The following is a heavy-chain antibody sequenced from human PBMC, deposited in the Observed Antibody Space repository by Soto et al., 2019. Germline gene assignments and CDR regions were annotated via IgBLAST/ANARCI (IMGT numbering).Heavy chain of an antibody. V-gene: IGHV1-2*02. D-gene: IGHD3-16*01. CDR2: INAHSGGT. Sequence: GASVKVSCKASGFSFTGYYIHWLRQAPGQGLEWMGWINAHSGGTEYAQKFQGRVTLTRDTSIATAYLTLTSLTSDDTAVYYCAKDLTRQVAYWSDPRGQATQVPVSP. CDR1: GFSFTGYY. J-gene: IGHJ5*02. CDR3: AKDLTRQVAYWSDP.